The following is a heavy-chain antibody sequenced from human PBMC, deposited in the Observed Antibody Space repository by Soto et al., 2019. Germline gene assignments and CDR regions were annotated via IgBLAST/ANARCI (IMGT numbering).Heavy chain of an antibody. D-gene: IGHD5-12*01. V-gene: IGHV3-48*01. CDR3: ARAGSGYDFDY. Sequence: GGSLRLSCAVSGFTFSTYSMNWVRQAPGKGLEWVSYISSSSSTIYYTDSVKGRFTISRDNAKNSLFLQMNSLRAEDTAVYYCARAGSGYDFDYWGQGTLVTSPQ. CDR1: GFTFSTYS. J-gene: IGHJ4*02. CDR2: ISSSSSTI.